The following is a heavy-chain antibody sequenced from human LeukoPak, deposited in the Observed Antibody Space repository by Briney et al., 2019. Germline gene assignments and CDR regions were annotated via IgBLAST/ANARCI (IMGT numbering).Heavy chain of an antibody. CDR1: GYTFTGYY. CDR2: INPNSGGT. Sequence: GASVKVSCKASGYTFTGYYMHWVRQAPGQGLEWMGWINPNSGGTNYAQKFQGRVTMTRDTSTSTVYMELSSLRSEDTAVYYCARVKSYYYDTSDKDAFDIWDQGTMVTVSS. D-gene: IGHD3-22*01. V-gene: IGHV1-2*02. CDR3: ARVKSYYYDTSDKDAFDI. J-gene: IGHJ3*02.